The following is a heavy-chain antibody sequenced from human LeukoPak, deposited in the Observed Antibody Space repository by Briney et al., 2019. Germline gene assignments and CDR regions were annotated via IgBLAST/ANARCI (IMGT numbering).Heavy chain of an antibody. V-gene: IGHV3-30-3*01. D-gene: IGHD3-3*01. J-gene: IGHJ3*02. CDR1: GFTFSSYA. CDR2: ISYDGSNK. CDR3: ARGRKYDFWSGYQPGRYDAFDI. Sequence: PGGSLRLSCAASGFTFSSYAMHWVRQAPGKGLEWVAVISYDGSNKYYADSVKGRFTISRDNSKNTLYLQMNSLRAEDTAVYYCARGRKYDFWSGYQPGRYDAFDIWGQGTMVTVPS.